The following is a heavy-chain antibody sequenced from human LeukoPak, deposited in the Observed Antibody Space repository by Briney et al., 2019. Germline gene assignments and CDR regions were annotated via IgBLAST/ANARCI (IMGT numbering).Heavy chain of an antibody. J-gene: IGHJ4*02. CDR2: ICYSGST. CDR1: GGSISKDGYC. Sequence: PSETLSLTCTVSGGSISKDGYCWSWIRQHPGKGLEWIGYICYSGSTSYNPSLKSRLTISLDTSKTQFSLKLTSVTAADTAVYYCARDYCSSTSCYFFDNWGQGTLVTVSS. V-gene: IGHV4-31*03. D-gene: IGHD2-2*01. CDR3: ARDYCSSTSCYFFDN.